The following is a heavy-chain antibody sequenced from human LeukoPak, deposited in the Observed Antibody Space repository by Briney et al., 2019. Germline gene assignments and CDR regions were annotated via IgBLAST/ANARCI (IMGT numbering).Heavy chain of an antibody. CDR2: ISYDGSDK. Sequence: GGSLRLSCAASGFTFSSYAMHWVRQAPGKGLEWVAGISYDGSDKYYAHSVQGRFTISSDNSKNTLYLQMNSLRAEDTAVYYCAKISGLNSSSCPLWGQGTLVTVSS. CDR3: AKISGLNSSSCPL. CDR1: GFTFSSYA. D-gene: IGHD6-13*01. J-gene: IGHJ4*02. V-gene: IGHV3-30*04.